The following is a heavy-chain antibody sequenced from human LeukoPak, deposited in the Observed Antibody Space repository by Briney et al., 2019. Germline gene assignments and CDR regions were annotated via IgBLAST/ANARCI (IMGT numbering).Heavy chain of an antibody. J-gene: IGHJ3*01. CDR1: GGSISSGSFY. CDR2: IYTSGST. CDR3: ARVLFRAFDL. Sequence: SETLSLTCTVSGGSISSGSFYWSWIRQPAGKGLEWIGRIYTSGSTTYDPSLKGRVAMLVDTSKNQYSLKLSSVTAADTAVYYCARVLFRAFDLWGQGTMVTVSS. V-gene: IGHV4-61*02. D-gene: IGHD2/OR15-2a*01.